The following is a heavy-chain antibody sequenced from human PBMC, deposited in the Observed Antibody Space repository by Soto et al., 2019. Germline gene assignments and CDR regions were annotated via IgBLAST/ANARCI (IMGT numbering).Heavy chain of an antibody. J-gene: IGHJ5*02. D-gene: IGHD2-2*01. CDR2: IYYSGST. CDR1: GGCISSGGYY. Sequence: SDTLSLTCTVSGGCISSGGYYWSWIRQHPGKGLEWIGYIYYSGSTYYNPSLKSRVIIPVDTSKNQFSLKLSSVTAADTAVYYCARDSGVVCSSTSCSWFDPWGQGTLVTVSS. V-gene: IGHV4-31*03. CDR3: ARDSGVVCSSTSCSWFDP.